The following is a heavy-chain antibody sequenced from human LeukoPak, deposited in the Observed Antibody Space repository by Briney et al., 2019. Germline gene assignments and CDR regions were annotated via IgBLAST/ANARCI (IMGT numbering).Heavy chain of an antibody. Sequence: ETLSLTCTVSGGSISSGGYYWSWVRQAPGKGLEWVSAISGSGGSTYYADSVKGRFTISRDNSKNTLYLQMNSLRAEDTAVYYCASQMATIDAFDIWGQGTMVTVSS. CDR2: ISGSGGST. V-gene: IGHV3-23*01. CDR3: ASQMATIDAFDI. J-gene: IGHJ3*02. D-gene: IGHD5-24*01. CDR1: GGSISSGGYY.